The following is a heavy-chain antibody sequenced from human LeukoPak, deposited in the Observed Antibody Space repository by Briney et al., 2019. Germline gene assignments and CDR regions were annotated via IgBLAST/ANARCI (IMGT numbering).Heavy chain of an antibody. CDR3: AKGYYDSSGYRSEYYFDY. CDR2: ISGSGGST. Sequence: GGSLRLSCAASGFTFSSYAMSWVRQAPGKGLEWVSAISGSGGSTYYADSVKGRFTISRDNSKNTLYLQMNSLRAEDTAVYYCAKGYYDSSGYRSEYYFDYWGQGTLVTASS. V-gene: IGHV3-23*01. D-gene: IGHD3-22*01. CDR1: GFTFSSYA. J-gene: IGHJ4*02.